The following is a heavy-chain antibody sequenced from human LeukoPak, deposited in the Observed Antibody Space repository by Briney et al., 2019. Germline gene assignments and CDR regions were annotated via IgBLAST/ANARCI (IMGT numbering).Heavy chain of an antibody. Sequence: GGSLRLSCAASGFTVSNNYMTWVRQAPGKGLEWVSLIYSGGSTYYADSVKGRFTISRDNSKNTLYLQMNSLRAEDTAVYSCARGYDFWSGFYYFDYWGQGTLVTVSS. D-gene: IGHD3-3*01. V-gene: IGHV3-53*01. CDR3: ARGYDFWSGFYYFDY. J-gene: IGHJ4*02. CDR1: GFTVSNNY. CDR2: IYSGGST.